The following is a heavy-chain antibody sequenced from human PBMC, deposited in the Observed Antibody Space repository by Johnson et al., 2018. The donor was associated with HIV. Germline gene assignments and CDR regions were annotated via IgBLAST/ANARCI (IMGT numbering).Heavy chain of an antibody. Sequence: QVQLLESGGGLVQPGGSLRLSCAASGFTFSSYGMHWVRQAPGKGLEWVAVIWYDGSNKYYADSVKGRFTISRDNSKNTLYLQMNSLRAEDTAVYYCAKERVVIAAHDAFDIWGQGTMVTVSS. CDR2: IWYDGSNK. CDR1: GFTFSSYG. CDR3: AKERVVIAAHDAFDI. D-gene: IGHD2-21*01. V-gene: IGHV3-33*06. J-gene: IGHJ3*02.